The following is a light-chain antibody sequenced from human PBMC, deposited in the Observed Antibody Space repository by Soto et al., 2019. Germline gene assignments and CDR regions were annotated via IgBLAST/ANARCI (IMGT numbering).Light chain of an antibody. CDR1: QSISNH. CDR2: AAS. V-gene: IGKV1-39*01. Sequence: DIQMTQSPSSLSASVEDRVIITCRASQSISNHLNWYQQKPGKAPKLLIFAASSLQSGVPSRFSGSRSGPDFTLTISSLQPEDFATYYCQQSFNTPYTFGQGTKLEMK. CDR3: QQSFNTPYT. J-gene: IGKJ2*01.